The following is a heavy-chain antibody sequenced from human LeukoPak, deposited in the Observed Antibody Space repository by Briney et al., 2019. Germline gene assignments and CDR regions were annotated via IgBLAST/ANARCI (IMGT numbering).Heavy chain of an antibody. Sequence: SETLSLTCTVSGGSLRNYIWSWIRRPPGKGLEWIGFIYYSGSTNYNPSLKSRVTISVDTSKNQLSLSLGSVTAADTAVYYCTRGEYTSSPYHFGMGVWGQGTTVTVSS. CDR1: GGSLRNYI. CDR2: IYYSGST. J-gene: IGHJ6*02. V-gene: IGHV4-59*12. CDR3: TRGEYTSSPYHFGMGV. D-gene: IGHD2-2*01.